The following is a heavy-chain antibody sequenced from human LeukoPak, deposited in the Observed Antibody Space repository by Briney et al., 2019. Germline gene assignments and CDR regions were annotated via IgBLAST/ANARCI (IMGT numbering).Heavy chain of an antibody. CDR3: ARENPDIVVVVAATPGWFDP. CDR2: ISAYNGNT. D-gene: IGHD2-15*01. CDR1: GYTFTSYG. J-gene: IGHJ5*02. V-gene: IGHV1-18*01. Sequence: GASVKVSCKASGYTFTSYGISWVRQASGQGLKWMGWISAYNGNTIYTQKLQGRVTITTDTSTSTDYMELRSLRSDDTAVYYCARENPDIVVVVAATPGWFDPWGQGTLVTVSS.